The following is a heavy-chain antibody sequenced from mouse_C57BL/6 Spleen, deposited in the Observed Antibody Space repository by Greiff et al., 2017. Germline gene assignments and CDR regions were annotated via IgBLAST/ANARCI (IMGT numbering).Heavy chain of an antibody. Sequence: QVQLQQPGAELVKPGASVKLSCKASGYTFTSYWMQWVKQRPGQGLEWIGEIDPSDSYTNYNQKFKGKATLTVDTSSSTAYMQLSSLTSEDSAVYYCARGGTGTRYWGQGTTLTGSS. J-gene: IGHJ2*01. CDR3: ARGGTGTRY. D-gene: IGHD4-1*01. V-gene: IGHV1-50*01. CDR1: GYTFTSYW. CDR2: IDPSDSYT.